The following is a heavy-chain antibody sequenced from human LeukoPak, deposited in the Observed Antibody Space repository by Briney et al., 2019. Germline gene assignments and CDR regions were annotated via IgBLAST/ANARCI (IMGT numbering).Heavy chain of an antibody. CDR2: MNPNSGNT. CDR1: GGTVSRYA. V-gene: IGHV1-8*01. Sequence: ASVKVSCKASGGTVSRYAISWVRQAPGQGLEWMGWMNPNSGNTVYAQKFQGGVTMTRNTSISTAYMELSSLRSEDTAVYYCASAEYYYDSSGYHWGQGTLVTVSS. J-gene: IGHJ4*02. CDR3: ASAEYYYDSSGYH. D-gene: IGHD3-22*01.